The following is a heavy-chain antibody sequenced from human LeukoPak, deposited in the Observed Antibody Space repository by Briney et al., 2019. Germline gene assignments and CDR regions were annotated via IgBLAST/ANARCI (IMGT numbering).Heavy chain of an antibody. CDR2: IYYSGST. D-gene: IGHD5-24*01. V-gene: IGHV4-31*03. CDR3: ARGEMATMFDY. J-gene: IGHJ4*02. Sequence: PSETLSLTCTVSGGSISSGGSYWSWIRQHPGKGLEWIGYIYYSGSTYYNPSLKSRVTISVDTSKNQFSLKLSSVTAADTAVYYCARGEMATMFDYWGQGTLVTVSS. CDR1: GGSISSGGSY.